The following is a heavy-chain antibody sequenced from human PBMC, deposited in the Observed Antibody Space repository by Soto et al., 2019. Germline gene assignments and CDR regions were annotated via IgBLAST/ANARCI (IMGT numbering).Heavy chain of an antibody. CDR2: TSYDGGDK. D-gene: IGHD3-16*01. J-gene: IGHJ1*01. V-gene: IGHV3-30*19. Sequence: QVQLVESGGGVVQPGTSLRVSCVGSGFTFRSYVIHWVRQAPGKGLEWVALTSYDGGDKYYGDSVRGRFTISRDNSRNTVDLQMDSLRLEDTALYYCARWGTTGGLDVWGQGTLVSVS. CDR1: GFTFRSYV. CDR3: ARWGTTGGLDV.